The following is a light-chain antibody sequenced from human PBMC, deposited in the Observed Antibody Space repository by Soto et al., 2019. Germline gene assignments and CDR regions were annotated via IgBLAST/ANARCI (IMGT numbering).Light chain of an antibody. CDR2: DVS. CDR3: CSYTRTGTLV. CDR1: SSDVGGYNY. J-gene: IGLJ2*01. V-gene: IGLV2-11*01. Sequence: QSALTQPRSVSGSPGQSVTISCTGTSSDVGGYNYVSWYQQHPGKAPKLMIYDVSKRPSGVPDRFSGSKSGNTASLTISGLQAEDEADYYCCSYTRTGTLVFAGGTKLTVL.